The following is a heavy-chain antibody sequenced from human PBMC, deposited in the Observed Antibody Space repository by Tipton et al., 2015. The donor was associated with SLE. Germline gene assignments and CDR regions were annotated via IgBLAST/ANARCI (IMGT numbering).Heavy chain of an antibody. J-gene: IGHJ2*01. D-gene: IGHD3-3*01. Sequence: TLSLTCTVSGGSISRSSYYWGWIRQPPGKGLEWIGSIYYSGSTYYNPSLKSRVTISVDTSKNQFSLKLSSVTAADTAVYYCARGVWSGSFFDLWGRGTLVTVSS. CDR2: IYYSGST. CDR1: GGSISRSSYY. CDR3: ARGVWSGSFFDL. V-gene: IGHV4-39*07.